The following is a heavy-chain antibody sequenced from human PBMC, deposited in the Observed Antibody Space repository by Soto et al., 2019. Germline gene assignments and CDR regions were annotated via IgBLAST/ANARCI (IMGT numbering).Heavy chain of an antibody. V-gene: IGHV4-39*01. CDR2: IYYSGST. D-gene: IGHD2-8*02. J-gene: IGHJ4*02. CDR1: VGSISSSSYY. CDR3: ARLLVEQRSFGY. Sequence: PSETLSLTCTVSVGSISSSSYYWGWIRQPTGKGLEWIGSIYYSGSTYYNPSLKSRVTISVDTSKNQFSLKLSSVTAAETAVYFYARLLVEQRSFGYRGQSPLVAVSS.